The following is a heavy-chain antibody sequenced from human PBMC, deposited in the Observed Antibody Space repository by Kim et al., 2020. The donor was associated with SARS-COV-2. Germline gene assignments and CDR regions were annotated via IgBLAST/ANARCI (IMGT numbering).Heavy chain of an antibody. CDR2: IIPIFGTA. D-gene: IGHD3-22*01. CDR3: AADLITMIVVVTYGMDV. Sequence: SVKVSCKASGGTFSSYAISWVRQAPGQGLEWMGGIIPIFGTANYAQKFQGRVTITADESTSTAYMELSSLRSEDTAVYYCAADLITMIVVVTYGMDVWGQGTTVTVSS. J-gene: IGHJ6*02. V-gene: IGHV1-69*13. CDR1: GGTFSSYA.